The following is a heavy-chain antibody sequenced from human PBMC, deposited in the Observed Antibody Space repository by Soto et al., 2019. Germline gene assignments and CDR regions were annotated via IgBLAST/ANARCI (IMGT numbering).Heavy chain of an antibody. D-gene: IGHD3-22*01. CDR3: ARAFGSGYYSKYFQH. Sequence: GKVSCKASGYTFTSYYMHWVRQAPGQGLEWMGIINPSGGSTSYAQKFQGRVTMTRDTSTSTVYMELSSLRSEDTAVYYCARAFGSGYYSKYFQHWGQGTLVTVSS. CDR1: GYTFTSYY. CDR2: INPSGGST. V-gene: IGHV1-46*01. J-gene: IGHJ1*01.